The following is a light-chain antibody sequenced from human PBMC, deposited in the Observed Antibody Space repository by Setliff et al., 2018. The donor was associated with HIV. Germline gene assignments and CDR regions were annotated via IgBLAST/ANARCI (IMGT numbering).Light chain of an antibody. Sequence: QSALAQPASVSGSPGQSITISCTGTNSDVGAYNYVSWYQQHPGKAPKLVIYEVSNRPSGVSNRFSGSKSGNTASLTISGLQAGDEADYYCSAYSTLFIYIFGTGTKVTVL. J-gene: IGLJ1*01. CDR2: EVS. CDR3: SAYSTLFIYI. CDR1: NSDVGAYNY. V-gene: IGLV2-14*01.